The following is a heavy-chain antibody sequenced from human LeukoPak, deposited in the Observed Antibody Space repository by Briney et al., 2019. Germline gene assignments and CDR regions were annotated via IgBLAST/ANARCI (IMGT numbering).Heavy chain of an antibody. Sequence: GGSLRLSCAASGFTFSSYAMSWVRQAPGKGLEWVSAISGSGGSTYYADSVKGRFTISRDNSKNTLYLQMNSLRAEDTAVYYCAKDSKTGGYFDWLSNWFDPWGQGTLVTVSS. J-gene: IGHJ5*02. CDR2: ISGSGGST. CDR1: GFTFSSYA. V-gene: IGHV3-23*01. CDR3: AKDSKTGGYFDWLSNWFDP. D-gene: IGHD3-9*01.